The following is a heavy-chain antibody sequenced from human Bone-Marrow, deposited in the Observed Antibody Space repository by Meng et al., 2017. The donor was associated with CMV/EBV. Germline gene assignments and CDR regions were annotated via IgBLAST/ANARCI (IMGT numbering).Heavy chain of an antibody. CDR2: IWYDGSNK. J-gene: IGHJ6*02. Sequence: GESLKISCAASGFTFSSYGMHWVRQAPGKGLEWVAVIWYDGSNKYYADSVKGRFTISRDNSKNTLYLQMNSLRAEDTAVYYCVLTGGYCSSTSCYEYYYGMDVWGQGTMVTGSS. CDR3: VLTGGYCSSTSCYEYYYGMDV. D-gene: IGHD2-2*01. V-gene: IGHV3-33*01. CDR1: GFTFSSYG.